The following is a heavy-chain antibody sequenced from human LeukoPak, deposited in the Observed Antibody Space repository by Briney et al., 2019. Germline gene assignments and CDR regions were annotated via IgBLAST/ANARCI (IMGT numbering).Heavy chain of an antibody. CDR1: GYTFTSSG. J-gene: IGHJ5*02. CDR2: MNPNSGNT. Sequence: ASVKVSCKASGYTFTSSGINWVRQATGQGLEWMGWMNPNSGNTGYAQKFQGRVTITRNTSISTAYMELSSLRSEDTAVYYCARGVRRGGTRFDPWGQGTLVTVSS. V-gene: IGHV1-8*03. D-gene: IGHD1-7*01. CDR3: ARGVRRGGTRFDP.